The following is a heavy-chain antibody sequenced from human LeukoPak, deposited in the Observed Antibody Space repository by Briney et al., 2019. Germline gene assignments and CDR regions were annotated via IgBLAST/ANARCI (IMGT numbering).Heavy chain of an antibody. CDR1: GGSISSYY. D-gene: IGHD1-20*01. V-gene: IGHV4-4*07. CDR2: IYTSGST. J-gene: IGHJ3*02. Sequence: SETLSLTCTVSGGSISSYYWSWIRQPAGKGLEWIGRIYTSGSTNYNPSLKSRVTMSVDTSKNQFSLKLSSVTAADTAVYYCARDWLPHGYNWNDVRAFGIWGQGTMVTVSS. CDR3: ARDWLPHGYNWNDVRAFGI.